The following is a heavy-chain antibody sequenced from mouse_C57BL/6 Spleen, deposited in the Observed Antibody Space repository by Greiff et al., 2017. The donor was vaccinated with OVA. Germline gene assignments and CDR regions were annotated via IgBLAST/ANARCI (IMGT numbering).Heavy chain of an antibody. CDR1: GYSITSGYY. D-gene: IGHD2-2*01. Sequence: EVQLQESGPGLVKPSQSLSLTCSVTGYSITSGYYWNWIRQFPGNKLEWMGYISYDGSNNYNPSLKNRISITRDTSKNQFFLKLNSVTTEDTATYYCARDTMVTSYAMDYWGQGTSVTVSS. CDR3: ARDTMVTSYAMDY. V-gene: IGHV3-6*01. CDR2: ISYDGSN. J-gene: IGHJ4*01.